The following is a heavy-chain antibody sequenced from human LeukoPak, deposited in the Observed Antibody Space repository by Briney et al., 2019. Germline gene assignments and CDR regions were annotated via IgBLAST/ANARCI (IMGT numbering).Heavy chain of an antibody. D-gene: IGHD7-27*01. J-gene: IGHJ4*02. CDR1: EFTFSEYS. CDR3: GRGHWGLDY. Sequence: PGGSLRLSCAASEFTFSEYSMNWVRQAPGKGLEWVASISSTSTYIYSADSVKGRFTISRDDAKNSLYLQMNSLRAEDTAVYYCGRGHWGLDYWGQGALVTVSS. V-gene: IGHV3-21*01. CDR2: ISSTSTYI.